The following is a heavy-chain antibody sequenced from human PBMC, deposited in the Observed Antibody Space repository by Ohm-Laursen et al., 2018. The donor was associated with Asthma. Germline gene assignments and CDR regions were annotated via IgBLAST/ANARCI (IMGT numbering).Heavy chain of an antibody. V-gene: IGHV1-69*01. Sequence: GSSVKVSCKSLGGTFSSYAISWVRQAPGQGLEWMGGIIPIFGTANYAQKFQGRVTITADESTSTAYMELSSLRSEDTAVYYCARTIAARPHYYYYGMDVWGQGTTVTVSS. CDR3: ARTIAARPHYYYYGMDV. CDR1: GGTFSSYA. J-gene: IGHJ6*02. D-gene: IGHD6-6*01. CDR2: IIPIFGTA.